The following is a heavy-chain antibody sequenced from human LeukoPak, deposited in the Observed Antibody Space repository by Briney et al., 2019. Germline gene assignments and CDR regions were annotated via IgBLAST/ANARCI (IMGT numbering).Heavy chain of an antibody. Sequence: GRSLRLSCAASGFAFSSYAMHWVRQAPGKGLEWVAVISYDGSNKYYADSVKGRFTISRDNSKNTLYLRMNSLRAEDTAVYYCAKTGFQWGDYFYYMDVWGKGTTVTVSS. D-gene: IGHD1-14*01. CDR2: ISYDGSNK. V-gene: IGHV3-30-3*02. CDR1: GFAFSSYA. CDR3: AKTGFQWGDYFYYMDV. J-gene: IGHJ6*03.